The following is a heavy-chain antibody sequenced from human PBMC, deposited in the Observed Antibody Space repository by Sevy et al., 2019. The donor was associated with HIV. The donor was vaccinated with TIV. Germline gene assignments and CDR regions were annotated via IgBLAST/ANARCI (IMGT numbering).Heavy chain of an antibody. D-gene: IGHD5-12*01. CDR2: INPNSGGT. J-gene: IGHJ4*02. Sequence: ASVKVSCKASGYTFTGYYMHWVRLAPGQGLEWMGWINPNSGGTNYAQKFQGRVTMTRDTSISTAYMELSRLRSDDTAVYYCARGGGYDYYRHFDYWGQGTLVTVSS. CDR1: GYTFTGYY. CDR3: ARGGGYDYYRHFDY. V-gene: IGHV1-2*02.